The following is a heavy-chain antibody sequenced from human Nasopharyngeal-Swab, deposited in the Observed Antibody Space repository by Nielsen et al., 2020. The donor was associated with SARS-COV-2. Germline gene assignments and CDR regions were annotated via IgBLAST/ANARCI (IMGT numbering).Heavy chain of an antibody. CDR3: ARELRSGDFWSVSFDI. V-gene: IGHV1-46*01. CDR2: INPSGGST. D-gene: IGHD3-3*01. Sequence: WVRQAPGQGLEWMGIINPSGGSTSYAQKFQGRVTMTRDTSTSTVYMELSSLRSEDTAVYYCARELRSGDFWSVSFDIWGQGTMVTVSS. J-gene: IGHJ3*02.